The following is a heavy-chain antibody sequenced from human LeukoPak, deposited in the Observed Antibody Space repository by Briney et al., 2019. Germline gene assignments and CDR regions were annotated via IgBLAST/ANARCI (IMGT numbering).Heavy chain of an antibody. J-gene: IGHJ4*02. Sequence: KPSETLSLTCTVSGGAISSSSYDWGWIRQPPGKGLEWIGAVYYSGSTFYSPSLKSRVTLSVDISKNQFSLKVSSVTAADTAVYYCARHKRDGYNWFDYWGQGTLVTVSS. CDR1: GGAISSSSYD. V-gene: IGHV4-39*01. CDR2: VYYSGST. CDR3: ARHKRDGYNWFDY. D-gene: IGHD5-24*01.